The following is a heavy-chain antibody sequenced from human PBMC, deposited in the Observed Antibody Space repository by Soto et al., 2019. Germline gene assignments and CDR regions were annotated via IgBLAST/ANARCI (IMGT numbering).Heavy chain of an antibody. J-gene: IGHJ6*03. Sequence: SETLSLTCTVSGGSISSYYWSWIRQPPGKGLEWIGYIYYSGSTNYNPSLKSRVTISVDTSKNQFSLKLSSVTAADTAVYYCARLGQQFVNHYYYYYMDVWGKGTTVTVSS. CDR2: IYYSGST. CDR3: ARLGQQFVNHYYYYYMDV. V-gene: IGHV4-59*08. D-gene: IGHD6-6*01. CDR1: GGSISSYY.